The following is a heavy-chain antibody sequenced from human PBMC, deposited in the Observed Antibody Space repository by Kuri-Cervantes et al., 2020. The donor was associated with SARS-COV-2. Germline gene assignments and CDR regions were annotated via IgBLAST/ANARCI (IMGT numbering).Heavy chain of an antibody. J-gene: IGHJ5*02. V-gene: IGHV4-39*07. CDR3: ARELGLTTVNWFDP. CDR2: IYYSGST. CDR1: GGSISSSSYY. D-gene: IGHD4-17*01. Sequence: SETLSLTCTVSGGSISSSSYYWGWIRQPPGKGLEWIGSIYYSGSTYYNPSLKSRVTISVDTSKNQFSLKLSSVTAADTAVYYCARELGLTTVNWFDPWGQGTLVTVSS.